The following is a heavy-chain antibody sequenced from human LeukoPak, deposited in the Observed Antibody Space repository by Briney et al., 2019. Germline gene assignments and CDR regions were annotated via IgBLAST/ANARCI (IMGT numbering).Heavy chain of an antibody. J-gene: IGHJ4*02. CDR1: GGSVSSGSYY. V-gene: IGHV4-61*01. D-gene: IGHD3-9*01. CDR2: IYYSGST. CDR3: ARDGAGATYYDILTGYYRTYYFDY. Sequence: SETLSLTCTVSGGSVSSGSYYWSWIRQPPGKGLEWIGYIYYSGSTNYNPSLKSRVTISVDTSKNQFSLKLSSVTAADTAVYYCARDGAGATYYDILTGYYRTYYFDYWGQGTLVTVSS.